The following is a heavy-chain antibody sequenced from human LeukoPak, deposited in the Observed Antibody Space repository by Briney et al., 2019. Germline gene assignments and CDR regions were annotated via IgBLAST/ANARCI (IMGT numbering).Heavy chain of an antibody. CDR2: IVVGSGNT. J-gene: IGHJ3*02. V-gene: IGHV1-58*01. CDR1: GFTFTSSA. D-gene: IGHD1-20*01. CDR3: AAADITGTTSSNDAFDI. Sequence: SVKVSCKASGFTFTSSAVQWVRQARGQRLEWIGWIVVGSGNTNYAQKFQERVTITRDVSTSTAYMELSSLRSEDTAVYYCAAADITGTTSSNDAFDIWGQGTMVTVSS.